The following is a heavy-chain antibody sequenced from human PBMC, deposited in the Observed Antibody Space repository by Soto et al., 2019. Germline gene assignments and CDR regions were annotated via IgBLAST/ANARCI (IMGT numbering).Heavy chain of an antibody. Sequence: QVQLVQSGAEVKKPGSSVKVSCKASGGTFSSYAISWVRQAPGQGLEWMGGIIPIFGTANYAQKFQGRVTITADESTSTAYMELSSLGSEDTAVYYCARDGVVLTGYSEGCFDYWGQGTLVTVSS. J-gene: IGHJ4*02. V-gene: IGHV1-69*01. CDR2: IIPIFGTA. CDR3: ARDGVVLTGYSEGCFDY. D-gene: IGHD3-9*01. CDR1: GGTFSSYA.